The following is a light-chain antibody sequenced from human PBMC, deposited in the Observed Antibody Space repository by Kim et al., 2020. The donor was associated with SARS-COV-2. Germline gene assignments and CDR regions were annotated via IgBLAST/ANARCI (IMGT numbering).Light chain of an antibody. CDR1: SLRSYY. J-gene: IGLJ3*02. V-gene: IGLV3-19*01. Sequence: SSELTQDPAVSVALGQTVRITCQGDSLRSYYASWYQQKPGQAPVLVIYGKNNRPSGIPDRFSGSRSGNTASLTITGAQADDEADYSCNSRDSSGNHCVFG. CDR3: NSRDSSGNHCV. CDR2: GKN.